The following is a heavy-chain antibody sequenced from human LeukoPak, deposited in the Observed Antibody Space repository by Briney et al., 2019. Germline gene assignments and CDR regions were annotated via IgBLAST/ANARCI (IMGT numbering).Heavy chain of an antibody. CDR1: GLTFGNAW. V-gene: IGHV3-15*01. D-gene: IGHD2-15*01. CDR3: TTLRESGGSCYFDY. J-gene: IGHJ4*02. CDR2: IKSKTDSGTT. Sequence: GGSLTLSCALLGLTFGNAWTRGGSAAPEGRRGCGGRIKSKTDSGTTDYAAHVKGRFTISSDDSKNTLYLQMNSLKTVDTAVYYCTTLRESGGSCYFDYWGQGTLVTVSS.